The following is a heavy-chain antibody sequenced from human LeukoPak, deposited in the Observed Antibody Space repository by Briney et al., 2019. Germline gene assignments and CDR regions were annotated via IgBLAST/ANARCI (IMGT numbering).Heavy chain of an antibody. J-gene: IGHJ4*02. Sequence: GGSLRLSCAASGFTFSTYAMTWVRQAPGKGLEWVGFIRSKAYGGTTEYAASVKGRFTISRDDSKSIAYLQMNSLKTEDTAVYYCTREVEADSSGYYPTFDYWGQGTLVTVSS. CDR2: IRSKAYGGTT. CDR1: GFTFSTYA. D-gene: IGHD3-22*01. V-gene: IGHV3-49*04. CDR3: TREVEADSSGYYPTFDY.